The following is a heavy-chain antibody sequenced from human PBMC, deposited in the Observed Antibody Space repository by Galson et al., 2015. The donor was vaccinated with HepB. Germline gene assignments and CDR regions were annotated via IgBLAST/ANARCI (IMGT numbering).Heavy chain of an antibody. CDR3: ARSAALDVGDY. Sequence: SVKVSCKVSGYTFSTYYITWVRQAPGQGLEWMGWISPYNRDTNYARRLQGRVTMTTDTFTSTAYMELRSLRSDDTAVYYCARSAALDVGDYWGQGTLVTVSS. V-gene: IGHV1-18*01. J-gene: IGHJ4*02. CDR2: ISPYNRDT. D-gene: IGHD3/OR15-3a*01. CDR1: GYTFSTYY.